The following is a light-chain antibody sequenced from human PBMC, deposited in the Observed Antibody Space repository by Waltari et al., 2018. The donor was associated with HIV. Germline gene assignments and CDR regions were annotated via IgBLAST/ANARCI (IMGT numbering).Light chain of an antibody. V-gene: IGLV2-11*01. CDR1: SSDVGGDNS. CDR3: YSYAGSLL. J-gene: IGLJ2*01. CDR2: DLS. Sequence: QSALTQPRTVSGSPGQSVTISCTGTSSDVGGDNSVSWYQQHQTKAPKLIIYDLSERPSGVPDRCSGSKSGNRASLTISGLQAEDEADYYCYSYAGSLLFGGGTKLTVL.